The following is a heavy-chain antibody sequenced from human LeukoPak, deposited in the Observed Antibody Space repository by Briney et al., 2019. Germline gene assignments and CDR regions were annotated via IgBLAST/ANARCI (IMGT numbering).Heavy chain of an antibody. J-gene: IGHJ4*02. D-gene: IGHD1-26*01. V-gene: IGHV4-4*02. CDR3: TRESGAFSPFGF. Sequence: PSETLSLTCAVSGGSILTTNWWSWVRQPPGKGLEWIGEVHLSGASNYNPSLKSRVNMSIDKSKNQLSLELTSVTAADTAIYYCTRESGAFSPFGFWGQGTLVSVSS. CDR1: GGSILTTNW. CDR2: VHLSGAS.